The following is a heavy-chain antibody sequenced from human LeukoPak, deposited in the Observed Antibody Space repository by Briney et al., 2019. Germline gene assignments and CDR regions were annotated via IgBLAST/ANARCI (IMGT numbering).Heavy chain of an antibody. J-gene: IGHJ4*02. V-gene: IGHV3-53*01. D-gene: IGHD3-10*02. CDR2: NSGGRP. CDR3: ARMLGGGYTGLFDC. Sequence: PGGSLRLSCAASGFTVSSNYMSGVRQAPGKGLEWVSVNSGGRPSYADSVKGRFTMSRDNSKNTVYLQMNSLRAEDTAVYYCARMLGGGYTGLFDCWGQGTLVTVSS. CDR1: GFTVSSNY.